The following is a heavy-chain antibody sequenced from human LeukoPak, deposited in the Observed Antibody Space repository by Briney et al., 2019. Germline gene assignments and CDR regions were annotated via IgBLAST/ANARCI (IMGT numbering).Heavy chain of an antibody. CDR1: GLTFSSYA. J-gene: IGHJ3*02. D-gene: IGHD3-22*01. Sequence: GGSLRLSCAASGLTFSSYAMSWVRQAPGKGLEWVSGISGGGGSTNYADSVKGRFTISRDNSKNILYLQMNSLRAEDTAVYYCATELYSYDRAQHAFDIWGQGTMVTVSS. CDR2: ISGGGGST. CDR3: ATELYSYDRAQHAFDI. V-gene: IGHV3-23*01.